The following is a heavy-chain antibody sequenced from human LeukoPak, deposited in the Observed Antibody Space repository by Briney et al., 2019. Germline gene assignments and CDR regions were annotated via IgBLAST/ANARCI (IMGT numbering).Heavy chain of an antibody. CDR2: IFPDDSDT. CDR3: VRQRPFFSGPYFDY. J-gene: IGHJ4*02. D-gene: IGHD2/OR15-2a*01. V-gene: IGHV5-51*01. CDR1: GYSFTSFW. Sequence: GESLKISCKASGYSFTSFWIGWVRQMPGKGLEWMGIIFPDDSDTRYSPSFQGQVTISADKSITTAYLQWSSLKASDTAMYYCVRQRPFFSGPYFDYWSRGTLITVSS.